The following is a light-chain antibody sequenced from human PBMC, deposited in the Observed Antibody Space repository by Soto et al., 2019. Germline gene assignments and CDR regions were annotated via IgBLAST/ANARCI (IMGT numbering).Light chain of an antibody. CDR2: GAS. CDR3: QQYNNWWT. CDR1: QSVSSD. Sequence: EIVFTQSPATLSLSPGERATLSCRASQSVSSDYLVWYQQKPGQAPRLLIYGASTRATGIPARFTGSGSGTEFTLTISSLRFDDSAVYYCQQYNNWWTFGQGTKVDIK. J-gene: IGKJ1*01. V-gene: IGKV3-15*01.